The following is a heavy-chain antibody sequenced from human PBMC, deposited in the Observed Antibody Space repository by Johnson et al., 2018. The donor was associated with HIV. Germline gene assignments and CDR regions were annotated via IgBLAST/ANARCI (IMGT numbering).Heavy chain of an antibody. CDR2: ISYDGSNK. V-gene: IGHV3-30*14. CDR3: ARGGRGHDAFDI. J-gene: IGHJ3*02. CDR1: GFTFSSYA. Sequence: QVQLVESGGGVVQPGRSLRLSCAASGFTFSSYAMHWVRQAPGKGLEWVAVISYDGSNKYYADSVKGRFTISRDNSKNTLYLQMNSLRAGDTAVYYCARGGRGHDAFDIWGQGTMVTVSS.